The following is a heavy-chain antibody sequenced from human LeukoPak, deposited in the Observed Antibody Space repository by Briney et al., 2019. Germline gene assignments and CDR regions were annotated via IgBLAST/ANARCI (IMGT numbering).Heavy chain of an antibody. CDR1: GFTFSTYP. CDR3: AKENRGWYFYFDY. J-gene: IGHJ4*02. V-gene: IGHV3-30*04. D-gene: IGHD6-19*01. Sequence: PGRSLRLSCTASGFTFSTYPIHWVRQAPGKGLEWVAVIADDGKDKHYVESVKGRFTISRDNSKNTLYLQMNSLRAEDTAVYYCAKENRGWYFYFDYWGQGTLVTVSS. CDR2: IADDGKDK.